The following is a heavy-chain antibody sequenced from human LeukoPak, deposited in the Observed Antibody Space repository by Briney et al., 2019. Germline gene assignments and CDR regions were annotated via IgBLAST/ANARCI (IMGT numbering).Heavy chain of an antibody. CDR1: GFTFSSYE. V-gene: IGHV3-21*01. D-gene: IGHD2-2*02. Sequence: GGSLRLSCAASGFTFSSYEMNWVRQAPGKGLEWVSSITSSRNYIYYADSVKGRFTISRDNAKNSLYLQMNSLRAEDTAVYYCARDWGYTPDYWGQGTLVTASS. CDR2: ITSSRNYI. CDR3: ARDWGYTPDY. J-gene: IGHJ4*02.